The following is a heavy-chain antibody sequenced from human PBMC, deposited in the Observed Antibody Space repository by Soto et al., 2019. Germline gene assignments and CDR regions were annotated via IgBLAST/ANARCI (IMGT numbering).Heavy chain of an antibody. D-gene: IGHD6-19*01. CDR2: INSNGGDT. CDR1: GFTFSSYA. CDR3: ARAGVSGWYDY. J-gene: IGHJ4*02. Sequence: EVQLVDSGGGLVQPGGSLRLSCEASGFTFSSYAMHWVRQAPGKGLEYVSAINSNGGDTYYAKSVRGRFTISRDNSQNMLFLQMGSLRTDDMAVYHCARAGVSGWYDYWGQGTLVTVSS. V-gene: IGHV3-64*01.